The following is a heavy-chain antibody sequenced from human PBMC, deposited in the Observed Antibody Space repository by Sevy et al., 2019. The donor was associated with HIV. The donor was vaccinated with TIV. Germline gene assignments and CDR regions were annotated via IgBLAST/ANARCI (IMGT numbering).Heavy chain of an antibody. CDR3: ATMGWELLLGSGWVRAFDV. D-gene: IGHD1-26*01. Sequence: GGSLRLSCAASGFTFSSYAMSWVRQAPGKGLEWVSAISGRGGSTYYADSVKGRFTISRDNSKNTLYLQMNSLRAEDTAVYYCATMGWELLLGSGWVRAFDVWGQGTMVTVSS. CDR2: ISGRGGST. V-gene: IGHV3-23*01. J-gene: IGHJ3*01. CDR1: GFTFSSYA.